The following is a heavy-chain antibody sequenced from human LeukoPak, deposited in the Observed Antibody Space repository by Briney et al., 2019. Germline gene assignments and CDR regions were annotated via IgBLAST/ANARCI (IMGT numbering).Heavy chain of an antibody. Sequence: GGSLRLSCAASGFTVSNSYMSWVRLAPGKGLEWVSVIYDGGNTYYADSVKGRFTLSRDNSKNTVYLQMNSLRAEDTAVYYCARGYFDILTGDYYFDYWGQGTQVTVSS. J-gene: IGHJ4*02. CDR3: ARGYFDILTGDYYFDY. CDR2: IYDGGNT. D-gene: IGHD3-9*01. V-gene: IGHV3-53*01. CDR1: GFTVSNSY.